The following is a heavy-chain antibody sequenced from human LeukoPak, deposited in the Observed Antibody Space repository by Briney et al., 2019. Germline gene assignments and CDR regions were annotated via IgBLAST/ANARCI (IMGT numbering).Heavy chain of an antibody. CDR1: GVTFSSYV. V-gene: IGHV3-23*01. Sequence: GGSLRLSCAASGVTFSSYVMSWGRQGPGEGLGWVSAICGIGGSTYYAASVKRRLTIPRNNSKHTLYLQMTSLRAEDTAVYYCASPYDSSGYLYYYYGMDVWGQGTTVTVSS. J-gene: IGHJ6*02. CDR3: ASPYDSSGYLYYYYGMDV. D-gene: IGHD3-22*01. CDR2: ICGIGGST.